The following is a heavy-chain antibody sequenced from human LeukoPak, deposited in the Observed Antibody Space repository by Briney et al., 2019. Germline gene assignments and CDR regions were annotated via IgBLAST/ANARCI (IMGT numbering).Heavy chain of an antibody. J-gene: IGHJ4*02. CDR1: GYIFTSYG. Sequence: ASVKVSCKASGYIFTSYGISWVRQAPGQGLEWMGWISAYNGNTNYAQKLQGRVTMTTDTSTSTAYMELRSLRSDDTAVYYCATYDYGDYDGYWGQGTLVTVSS. CDR2: ISAYNGNT. D-gene: IGHD4-17*01. CDR3: ATYDYGDYDGY. V-gene: IGHV1-18*01.